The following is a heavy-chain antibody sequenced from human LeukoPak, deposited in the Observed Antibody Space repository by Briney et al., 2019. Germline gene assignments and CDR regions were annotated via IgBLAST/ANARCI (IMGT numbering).Heavy chain of an antibody. J-gene: IGHJ6*02. CDR1: GFTFSSSG. CDR3: ARDGSGSYRVYGMDV. Sequence: GGSLRLSCAASGFTFSSSGMHWVRQAPGKGLEWVAVISYDGSNKYYADSVKGRFTFSRDNSKNTLYLQMNSLRAEDTAVYYCARDGSGSYRVYGMDVWGQGTTVTVSS. CDR2: ISYDGSNK. D-gene: IGHD3-10*01. V-gene: IGHV3-30*03.